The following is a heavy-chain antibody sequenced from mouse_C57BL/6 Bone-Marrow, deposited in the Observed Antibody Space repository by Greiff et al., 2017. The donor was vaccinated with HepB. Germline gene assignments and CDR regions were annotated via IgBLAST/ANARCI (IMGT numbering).Heavy chain of an antibody. V-gene: IGHV5-9-1*02. CDR3: TRDYYGSSYPSYAMDY. CDR1: GFTFSSYA. CDR2: ISSGGDYI. J-gene: IGHJ4*01. D-gene: IGHD1-1*01. Sequence: EVHLVESGEGLVKPGGSLKLSCAASGFTFSSYAMSWVRQTPEKRLEWVAYISSGGDYIYYADTVKGRFTISRDNARNTLYLQMSSLKSEDTAMYYCTRDYYGSSYPSYAMDYWGQGTSVTVSS.